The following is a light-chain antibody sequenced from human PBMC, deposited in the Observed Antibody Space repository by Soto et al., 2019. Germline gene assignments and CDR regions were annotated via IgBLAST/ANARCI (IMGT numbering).Light chain of an antibody. V-gene: IGKV1-39*01. J-gene: IGKJ1*01. Sequence: DIQMTQSPSSLSASVGDRVTITCRASQSISNYLNWYQQKPGKAPKILMYAASSLQSGVPSRFSGSGSGTDFTITISSLQPEDFATYYCQQSYSTPRTFGQGTKVEIK. CDR2: AAS. CDR1: QSISNY. CDR3: QQSYSTPRT.